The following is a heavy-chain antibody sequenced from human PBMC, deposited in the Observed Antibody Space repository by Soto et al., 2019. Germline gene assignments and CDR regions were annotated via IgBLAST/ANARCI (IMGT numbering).Heavy chain of an antibody. Sequence: QVQLVESGGGVVQPGRSLRLSCAASGFTFSSYCMHWLRQAPGKGLGWVALISFDGGDKHYADSVKGRFSISRDNVKNSLYLQMNSVRAEDTAVYYCARTHDANSAGAFDCWGLGTLVTVSS. J-gene: IGHJ4*02. CDR1: GFTFSSYC. CDR2: ISFDGGDK. CDR3: ARTHDANSAGAFDC. D-gene: IGHD1-26*01. V-gene: IGHV3-30*13.